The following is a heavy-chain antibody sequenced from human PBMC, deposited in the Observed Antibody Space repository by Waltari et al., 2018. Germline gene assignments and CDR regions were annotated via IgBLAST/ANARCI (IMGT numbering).Heavy chain of an antibody. Sequence: EMQLLGSWGGLVQPGGSLRLSCAASGFTFTRYSLTWVRRGPGKGLEWVSGLSGSGASTYYADSVKGRFTISRDNSKNILYLQMNSLRIDDTALYYCAKSPTYSGNSYYFDYWGQGSLVTVSS. CDR3: AKSPTYSGNSYYFDY. V-gene: IGHV3-23*01. J-gene: IGHJ4*02. CDR2: LSGSGAST. CDR1: GFTFTRYS. D-gene: IGHD1-26*01.